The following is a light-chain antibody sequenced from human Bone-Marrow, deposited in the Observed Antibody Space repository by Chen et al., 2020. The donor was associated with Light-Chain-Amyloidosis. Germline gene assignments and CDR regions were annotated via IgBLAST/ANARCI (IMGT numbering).Light chain of an antibody. CDR2: RDT. Sequence: SYELTQPPSVSVSPGQTVRITCSGDDLPTKYAYWYQQKPGQAPVLVIHRDTERPSGISERFSGPSSGTTATLTISGVQAEDEADYHCQSADSSGTYEVIFGGGTKLTVL. CDR1: DLPTKY. V-gene: IGLV3-25*03. CDR3: QSADSSGTYEVI. J-gene: IGLJ2*01.